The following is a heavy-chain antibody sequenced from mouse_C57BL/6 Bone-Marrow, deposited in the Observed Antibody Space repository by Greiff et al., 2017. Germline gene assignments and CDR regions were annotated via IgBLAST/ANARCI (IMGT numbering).Heavy chain of an antibody. Sequence: QVQLQQSGAELARPGASVKLSCKASGYTFTSYGISWVKQRTGQGLEWIGEIYPRSGNTYYNEKFKGKATLTADKSSSTAYMALRSLTSEDSAVYFCARRDGSSFYWYFDVWGTGTTVTVSS. CDR2: IYPRSGNT. CDR3: ARRDGSSFYWYFDV. D-gene: IGHD1-1*01. J-gene: IGHJ1*03. V-gene: IGHV1-81*01. CDR1: GYTFTSYG.